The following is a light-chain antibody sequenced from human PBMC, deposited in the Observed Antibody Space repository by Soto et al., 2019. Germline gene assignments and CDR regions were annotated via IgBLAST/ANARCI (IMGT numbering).Light chain of an antibody. CDR1: TGPVTSSHY. CDR2: DTS. Sequence: QAVVTQEPSLTVSPGGTVTLTCGSSTGPVTSSHYPYWFQQKPGQAPRTLIYDTSNRYSWTPARFSASLLGDKAALTLSGAQPEDEADYCCLLLYRGNRRVFGAGTKLTVL. J-gene: IGLJ1*01. V-gene: IGLV7-46*01. CDR3: LLLYRGNRRV.